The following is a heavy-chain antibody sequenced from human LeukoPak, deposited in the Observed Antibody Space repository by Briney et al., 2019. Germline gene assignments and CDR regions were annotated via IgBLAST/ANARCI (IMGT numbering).Heavy chain of an antibody. Sequence: SVKVSCKASGGTFSSYAISWMRQAPGQGLEWMGGIIPIFGTANYAQKFQGRVTITADESTSTAYMELSSLRSEDTAVYYCALNLYYYDSSGFAFDIWGQGTMVTVSS. J-gene: IGHJ3*02. CDR2: IIPIFGTA. CDR3: ALNLYYYDSSGFAFDI. V-gene: IGHV1-69*01. D-gene: IGHD3-22*01. CDR1: GGTFSSYA.